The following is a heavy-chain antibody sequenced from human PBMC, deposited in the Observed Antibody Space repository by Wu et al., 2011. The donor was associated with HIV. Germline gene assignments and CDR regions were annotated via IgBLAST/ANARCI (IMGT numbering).Heavy chain of an antibody. Sequence: VQLVQSGPEVKKPGESLKISCKGFGYNFTNYCIGWVRQTPGKGLEWMGITYPGDSYTRYSPSFQGQVTISADKSISTAYLQWSSLKASDTAMYYCARSRRRAEKYSSSEGGRHALDYYYYYYMDVWGKGTTVTVSS. D-gene: IGHD6-6*01. J-gene: IGHJ6*03. CDR1: GYNFTNYC. V-gene: IGHV5-51*03. CDR2: TYPGDSYT. CDR3: ARSRRRAEKYSSSEGGRHALDYYYYYYMDV.